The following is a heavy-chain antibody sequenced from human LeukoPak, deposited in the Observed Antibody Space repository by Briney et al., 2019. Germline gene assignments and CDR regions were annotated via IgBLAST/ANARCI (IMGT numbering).Heavy chain of an antibody. Sequence: GGSLSLSCAASGFTFSSYSMNWVRQAPGKGLEWVSYISSSSSTIYYADSVKGRFTISRDNAKNSLYLQRSSLRDEDTAVYYCAREPDYYDSSGYYYFDYWGQGTLVTVSS. D-gene: IGHD3-22*01. J-gene: IGHJ4*02. V-gene: IGHV3-48*02. CDR1: GFTFSSYS. CDR3: AREPDYYDSSGYYYFDY. CDR2: ISSSSSTI.